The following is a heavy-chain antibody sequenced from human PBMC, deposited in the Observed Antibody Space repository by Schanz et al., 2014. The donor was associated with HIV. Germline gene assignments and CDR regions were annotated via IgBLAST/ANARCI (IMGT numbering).Heavy chain of an antibody. J-gene: IGHJ6*02. Sequence: QVQLVESGGGVVQPGRSLRLSCAASGFIFSSYGMHWVRRAPCKGLEGEAFIWYDGSNKYYADSVKGRFTISRDNSKNTLYLQVNSLRAEDTAVYYCARERMTANWKAGMDVWGQGTTVTVS. CDR2: IWYDGSNK. CDR1: GFIFSSYG. D-gene: IGHD2-21*02. CDR3: ARERMTANWKAGMDV. V-gene: IGHV3-33*01.